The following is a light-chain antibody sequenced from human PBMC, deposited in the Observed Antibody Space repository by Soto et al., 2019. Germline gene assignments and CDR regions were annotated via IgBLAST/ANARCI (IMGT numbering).Light chain of an antibody. CDR1: QSVRNNY. V-gene: IGKV3-20*01. Sequence: EIVLTQSPGTLSSSPGERATLSCRASQSVRNNYLAWYQQKPGQPPRFLIYDVSTRAAGIPDRFSGSGSGKDFTLTISRLEPEDFAVYYCQQYGSTPLTFGGGTKVDIK. CDR3: QQYGSTPLT. J-gene: IGKJ4*01. CDR2: DVS.